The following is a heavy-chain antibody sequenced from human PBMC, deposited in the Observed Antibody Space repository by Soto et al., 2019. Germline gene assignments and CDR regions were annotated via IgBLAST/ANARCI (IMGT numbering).Heavy chain of an antibody. J-gene: IGHJ4*02. D-gene: IGHD5-12*01. CDR3: ARAPMATITEYYFDY. CDR2: IIPPFGTP. Sequence: QVPLVQSGAEVKKSGSSVKVSCKASGGAFSKYAVIWVRQAPGQGLEWMGGIIPPFGTPIYAQKFQGRVTMTADKSTMTAYMELRSLRSEDTAVYYCARAPMATITEYYFDYWGQGTLVTVSS. CDR1: GGAFSKYA. V-gene: IGHV1-69*06.